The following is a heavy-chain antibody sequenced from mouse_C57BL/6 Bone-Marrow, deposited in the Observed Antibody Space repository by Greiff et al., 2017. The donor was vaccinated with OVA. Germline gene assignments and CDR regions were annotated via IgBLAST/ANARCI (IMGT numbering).Heavy chain of an antibody. V-gene: IGHV1-19*01. J-gene: IGHJ4*01. Sequence: VQLKESGPVLVKPGASVKMSCKASGYTFTDSYMNWVKQSHGKSLEWIGGINPYNGGTSYNQKFKGKATLTVDKSSSTAYMELNSLTSEDSAVYYCARSYYDSYYYAMDYWGQGTSVTVSS. CDR1: GYTFTDSY. CDR3: ARSYYDSYYYAMDY. D-gene: IGHD2-4*01. CDR2: INPYNGGT.